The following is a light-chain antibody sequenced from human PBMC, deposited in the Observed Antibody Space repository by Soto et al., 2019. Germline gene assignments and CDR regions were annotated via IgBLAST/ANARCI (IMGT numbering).Light chain of an antibody. V-gene: IGKV3-20*01. Sequence: EIVLTQSPGTLSLSPGERATLSCRASQSVSSSSFAWYQQKPGQAPRLLIYGTSSRATGIPDRFSGSGSGTDFTLTISRLEPEDFAVYYCQQYRSSPLYTFGQGTKLEIK. CDR3: QQYRSSPLYT. J-gene: IGKJ2*01. CDR2: GTS. CDR1: QSVSSSS.